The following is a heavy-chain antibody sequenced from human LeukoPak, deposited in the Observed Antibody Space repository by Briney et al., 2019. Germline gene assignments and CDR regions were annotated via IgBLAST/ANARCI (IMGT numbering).Heavy chain of an antibody. V-gene: IGHV4-34*01. CDR3: ARETYYYDSSGYTLDY. CDR1: GGSFSGYY. D-gene: IGHD3-22*01. Sequence: PSETLSLTCAVYGGSFSGYYWSWIRQPPGKGLEWIGEINHSGSTNYNPSLKSRVTISRDNAKNSLYLQMNSLRAEDTAVYYCARETYYYDSSGYTLDYWGQGTLVTVSS. J-gene: IGHJ4*02. CDR2: INHSGST.